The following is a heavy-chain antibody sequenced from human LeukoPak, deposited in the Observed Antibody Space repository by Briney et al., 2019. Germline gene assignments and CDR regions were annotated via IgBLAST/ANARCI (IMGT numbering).Heavy chain of an antibody. D-gene: IGHD3-10*01. CDR2: TYYRSKWYN. V-gene: IGHV6-1*01. CDR3: ARDPFLYYYGSGSSGVAFDI. CDR1: GDSVSSNSAA. J-gene: IGHJ3*02. Sequence: SQTLSLTCAISGDSVSSNSAAWNWIRQSPSRGLEWLGRTYYRSKWYNDYAVSVKSRITINPDTYKNQFSLQLNSVTPEDTAVYYCARDPFLYYYGSGSSGVAFDIWGQETMVTVSS.